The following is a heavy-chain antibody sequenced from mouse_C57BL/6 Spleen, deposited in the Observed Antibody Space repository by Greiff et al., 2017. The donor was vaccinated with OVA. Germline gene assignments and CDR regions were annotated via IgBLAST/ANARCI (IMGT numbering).Heavy chain of an antibody. CDR1: GFTFSDAW. CDR3: TRPGYSNYEDDY. D-gene: IGHD2-5*01. J-gene: IGHJ2*01. CDR2: IRNKANNHAT. Sequence: EVKLMESGGGLVQPGGSMKLSCAASGFTFSDAWMDWVRQSPEKGLEWVAEIRNKANNHATYYAESVKGRFTISRDDSKSSVYLQMNSLRAEDTGIYYCTRPGYSNYEDDYWGQVTTLTVSS. V-gene: IGHV6-6*01.